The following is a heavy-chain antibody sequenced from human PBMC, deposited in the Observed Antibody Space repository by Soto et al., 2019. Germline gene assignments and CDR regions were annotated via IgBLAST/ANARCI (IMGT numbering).Heavy chain of an antibody. CDR2: IYYSGST. CDR3: ARGVGYSRSRYPMNRFDP. D-gene: IGHD6-13*01. V-gene: IGHV4-59*01. J-gene: IGHJ5*01. Sequence: SETLSLTCTVSGGSFSSYYWSWIRQPPGKGLEWIGYIYYSGSTNYNPSLKSRVTMSVDTSKNQFSLKLSSVTAADTAVYYCARGVGYSRSRYPMNRFDPWGQGTPVTVYS. CDR1: GGSFSSYY.